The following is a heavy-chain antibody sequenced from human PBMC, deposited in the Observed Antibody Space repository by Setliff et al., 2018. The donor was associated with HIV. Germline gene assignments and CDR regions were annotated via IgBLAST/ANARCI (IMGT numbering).Heavy chain of an antibody. CDR1: GFTFSIHA. D-gene: IGHD1-26*01. CDR2: ISSSSSYI. Sequence: GGSLRLSCVGSGFTFSIHAMNWVRQAPGKGLEWVSSISSSSSYIYYADSLKGRFTISRDNAKNSLYLQMNSLRAEDTAVYYCARDPIDSGSYHLGYYYYMDVWGKGTTVTVSS. J-gene: IGHJ6*03. V-gene: IGHV3-21*01. CDR3: ARDPIDSGSYHLGYYYYMDV.